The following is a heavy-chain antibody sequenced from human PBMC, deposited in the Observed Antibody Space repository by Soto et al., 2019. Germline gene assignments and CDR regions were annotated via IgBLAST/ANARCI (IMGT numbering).Heavy chain of an antibody. CDR1: GFTFSSYA. V-gene: IGHV3-30-3*01. CDR2: ISYDGSNK. D-gene: IGHD5-18*01. J-gene: IGHJ4*02. Sequence: QVQLVESGGGVVQPGRSLRLSCAASGFTFSSYAMHWVRQAPDKGLEWVAVISYDGSNKYYADSVKGRFTISRDNSKNTLYLQMNSLRAEDTAVYYCARGMERGYSYGVDYWGQGTLVTVSS. CDR3: ARGMERGYSYGVDY.